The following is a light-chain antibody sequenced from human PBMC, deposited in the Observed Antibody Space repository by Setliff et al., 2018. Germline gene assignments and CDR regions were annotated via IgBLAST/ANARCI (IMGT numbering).Light chain of an antibody. CDR2: DNN. V-gene: IGLV1-51*01. Sequence: QSVLPQPPSVSAAPGQKVTISCSGSSSNIGNNYVSWYQQLPGTAPKLLIYDNNKRPSGIPDRFSGSKSGTSATLGITGLQTGDEAGYYCGTWDSSLSAVVVGGGTKVTVL. CDR3: GTWDSSLSAVV. CDR1: SSNIGNNY. J-gene: IGLJ2*01.